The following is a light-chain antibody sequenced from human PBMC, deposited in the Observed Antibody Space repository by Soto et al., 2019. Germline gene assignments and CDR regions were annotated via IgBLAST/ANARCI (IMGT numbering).Light chain of an antibody. CDR1: QGISSY. CDR3: QQLNSYPPFT. Sequence: DIQLTQSPSFLSASEGDRVTITCRASQGISSYLAWYQQKPGKAPKLLIYAASTLQSGVPSRFSGSGSGTEFTLTISSLQPEDFATYYCQQLNSYPPFTFGPGTKVDF. J-gene: IGKJ3*01. CDR2: AAS. V-gene: IGKV1-9*01.